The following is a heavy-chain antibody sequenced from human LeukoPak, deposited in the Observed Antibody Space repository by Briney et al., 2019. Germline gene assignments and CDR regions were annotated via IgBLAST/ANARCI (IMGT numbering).Heavy chain of an antibody. CDR1: GGSFSGYY. Sequence: SETLSLTCAVYGGSFSGYYWSWIRQPPGKGLEWIGEINHSGSTNYNPSLKSRVTISVDTSKNQFSLRLTSVTAADTALYYCARLVLSGYIDYWGQGTLVTVSS. D-gene: IGHD3-22*01. V-gene: IGHV4-34*01. J-gene: IGHJ4*02. CDR3: ARLVLSGYIDY. CDR2: INHSGST.